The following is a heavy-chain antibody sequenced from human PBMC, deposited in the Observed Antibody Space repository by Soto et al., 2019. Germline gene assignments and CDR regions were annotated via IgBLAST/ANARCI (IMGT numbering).Heavy chain of an antibody. CDR1: GLIVSRNH. CDR3: ARTYGDYYVY. Sequence: EAHLAESGGGLVQAGGSLRLSCATSGLIVSRNHMSWVRQAPGKGLEWVSIMYSDGSKHYADSVRDRFTISRDESKNTVYLELINVRVEDTAVYYCARTYGDYYVYWGQGTLVTVSS. CDR2: MYSDGSK. V-gene: IGHV3-66*01. J-gene: IGHJ4*02. D-gene: IGHD4-17*01.